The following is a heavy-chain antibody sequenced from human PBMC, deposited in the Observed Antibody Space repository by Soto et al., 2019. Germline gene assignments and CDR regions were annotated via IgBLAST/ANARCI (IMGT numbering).Heavy chain of an antibody. CDR1: GGSISNYY. CDR2: VDYNGGN. J-gene: IGHJ1*01. CDR3: ATTYGASSGYFHH. Sequence: SETLSLTCTFSGGSISNYYWSLIRQTPGKGLEWIGFVDYNGGNSYNPSLRSRLTISIDTSRKQFSLNLSSVTAADTAVYYCATTYGASSGYFHHWGQGTLVTVSS. D-gene: IGHD4-17*01. V-gene: IGHV4-59*08.